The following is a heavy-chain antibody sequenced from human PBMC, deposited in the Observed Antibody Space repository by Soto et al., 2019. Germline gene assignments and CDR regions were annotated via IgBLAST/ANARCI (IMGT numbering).Heavy chain of an antibody. CDR3: ARDLKEYCSDGRCNWFDP. V-gene: IGHV4-59*01. CDR2: IYYSGST. J-gene: IGHJ5*02. D-gene: IGHD2-15*01. CDR1: GGSTSSYY. Sequence: PSETLSLTCSVSGGSTSSYYWSWIRQPPGKGLEWIGYIYYSGSTDYSPSLKSRVTISFDASKNQISLQVRSATAADAAVYYCARDLKEYCSDGRCNWFDPWGQGTLVTVSS.